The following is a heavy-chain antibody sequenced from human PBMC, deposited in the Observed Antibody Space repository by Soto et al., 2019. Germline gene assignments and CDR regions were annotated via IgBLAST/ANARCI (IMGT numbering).Heavy chain of an antibody. D-gene: IGHD5-18*01. CDR3: ARGSAAKGYFEL. V-gene: IGHV4-30-4*01. CDR2: IFPSGAT. CDR1: GAPISGGDYH. J-gene: IGHJ2*01. Sequence: QVQLQESGPGLVKPSQTLSLMCTVSGAPISGGDYHWSLIRQPPGKGLEWIGYIFPSGATPYNSSLGSRITMSVETSKSHVSLKLTSVTAADTAVYFCARGSAAKGYFELWGRGTLVTVSS.